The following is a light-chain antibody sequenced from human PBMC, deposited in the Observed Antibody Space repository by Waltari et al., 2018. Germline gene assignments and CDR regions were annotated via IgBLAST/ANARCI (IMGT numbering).Light chain of an antibody. CDR2: DVT. V-gene: IGLV2-23*02. Sequence: QSGLTQPASVSGSPGQSITISCTGTSSDVGNYNLVSWYQQYPGKAPKLMFYDVTKRTSWFSDRFAGSKSGNTASLTIYGLQSEDEADCYCCSYAGLGIYVFGTGTKVTVL. CDR1: SSDVGNYNL. CDR3: CSYAGLGIYV. J-gene: IGLJ1*01.